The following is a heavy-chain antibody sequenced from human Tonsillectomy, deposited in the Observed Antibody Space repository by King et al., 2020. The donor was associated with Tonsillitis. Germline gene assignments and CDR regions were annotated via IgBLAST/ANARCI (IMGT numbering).Heavy chain of an antibody. V-gene: IGHV3-53*01. Sequence: VQLVESGGGLIQPGGSLRLSCAASGFTVSSNYMSWVRQAPGKGLEWVSVIYSGGSTYYADSVKGRFTISRDNSKITLYLQMNSLRAEDTAVYYCARESSGWMIDYWGQGTLVTVSS. CDR1: GFTVSSNY. J-gene: IGHJ4*02. CDR2: IYSGGST. D-gene: IGHD6-19*01. CDR3: ARESSGWMIDY.